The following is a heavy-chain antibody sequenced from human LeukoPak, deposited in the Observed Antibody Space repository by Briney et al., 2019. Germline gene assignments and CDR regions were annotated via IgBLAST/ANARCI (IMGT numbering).Heavy chain of an antibody. V-gene: IGHV3-30*02. J-gene: IGHJ4*02. CDR2: IRYDGSNK. Sequence: GGSLRLSCAASGFTFSSYGMHWVRQAPGKGPEWVAFIRYDGSNKYYADSVKGRFTISRDNSKNTLYLQMNSLRAEDTAVYYCAKGYSSSWYLGYWGQGTLVTVSS. CDR3: AKGYSSSWYLGY. D-gene: IGHD6-13*01. CDR1: GFTFSSYG.